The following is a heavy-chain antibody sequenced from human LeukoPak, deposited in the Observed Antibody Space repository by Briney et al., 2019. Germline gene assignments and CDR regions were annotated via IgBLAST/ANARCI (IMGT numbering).Heavy chain of an antibody. D-gene: IGHD2-15*01. CDR1: GGTFSSYA. V-gene: IGHV1-69*13. CDR2: IIPIFGTA. Sequence: SVKVSCKASGGTFSSYAISWVRQAPGQGLEWMGGIIPIFGTANYAQKFQGRVTITADESTSTAYMELSSLRSEDTAVYYCARVGVAATGGALDYWGQGTLVTVSS. CDR3: ARVGVAATGGALDY. J-gene: IGHJ4*02.